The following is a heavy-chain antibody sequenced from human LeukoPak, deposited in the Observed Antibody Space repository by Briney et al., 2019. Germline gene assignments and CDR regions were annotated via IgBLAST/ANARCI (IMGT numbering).Heavy chain of an antibody. Sequence: SETLSLTCTVSGGSVSSGSYYWSWIRQPPGKGLEWIGYIYSSGSTNYNPSLKSRVTISVDTSKNQFSLKLSSVTAADTAVYYCARRRGAHTANALDIWGQGTMVTVSS. V-gene: IGHV4-61*01. CDR2: IYSSGST. J-gene: IGHJ3*02. D-gene: IGHD3-10*01. CDR1: GGSVSSGSYY. CDR3: ARRRGAHTANALDI.